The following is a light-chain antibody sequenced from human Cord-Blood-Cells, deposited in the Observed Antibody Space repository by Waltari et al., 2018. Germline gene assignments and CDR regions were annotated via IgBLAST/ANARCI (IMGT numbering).Light chain of an antibody. J-gene: IGLJ3*02. V-gene: IGLV2-23*01. Sequence: QSALTQPPSASGSPGQSVTISCTRTSRDVGRYNLVSWYQQHPGKAPKRMIYEGSKRPSGVSDRFSGSKSGNTASLTFSGLQAEDEADYYCCSYAGSSTWVFGGGTKLTVL. CDR1: SRDVGRYNL. CDR2: EGS. CDR3: CSYAGSSTWV.